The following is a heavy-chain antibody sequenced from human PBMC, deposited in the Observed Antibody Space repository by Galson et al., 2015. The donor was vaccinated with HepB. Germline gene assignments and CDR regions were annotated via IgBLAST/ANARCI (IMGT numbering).Heavy chain of an antibody. J-gene: IGHJ4*02. CDR3: ARSDCSDITCLRYFDL. CDR1: GYSFINYW. Sequence: QSGAEVKKPGESLKISCKASGYSFINYWIGWVRQMPGKGLEWMGIFYPGDSDTRFSPSFQGQVIMSADKSINTAYLRWDSLKASDTAVYFCARSDCSDITCLRYFDLWGQGTLVTVSS. D-gene: IGHD2-21*01. V-gene: IGHV5-51*03. CDR2: FYPGDSDT.